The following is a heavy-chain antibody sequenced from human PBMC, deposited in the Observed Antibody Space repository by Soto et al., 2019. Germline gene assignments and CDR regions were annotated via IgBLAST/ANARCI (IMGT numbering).Heavy chain of an antibody. Sequence: PGGSLRLSCAASGFNFGNSWMHWVRQAPGKGLEWVSRMTSDGGTTDYADSVKGRFTVSRDNGKYTLYLQMNSLRAEDTAVYYCATAEVDYWGPGTLVTVSS. J-gene: IGHJ4*02. CDR2: MTSDGGTT. V-gene: IGHV3-74*01. CDR1: GFNFGNSW. CDR3: ATAEVDY.